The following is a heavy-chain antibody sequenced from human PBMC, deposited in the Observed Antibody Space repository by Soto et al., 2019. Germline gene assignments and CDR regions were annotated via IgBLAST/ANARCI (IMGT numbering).Heavy chain of an antibody. CDR2: IYYSGST. D-gene: IGHD6-13*01. CDR1: GGSISSSSYY. Sequence: SETLSLTCTVSGGSISSSSYYWGWIRQPPGKGLEWIGSIYYSGSTYYNPSLKSRVTISVDTSKNQFSLKLSSVTAADTAVYYCARRLAAAGSGYYYYYMDVWGKGTTVNVSS. J-gene: IGHJ6*03. CDR3: ARRLAAAGSGYYYYYMDV. V-gene: IGHV4-39*01.